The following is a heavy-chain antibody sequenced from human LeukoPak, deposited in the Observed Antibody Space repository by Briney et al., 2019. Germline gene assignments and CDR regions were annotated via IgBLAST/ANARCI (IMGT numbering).Heavy chain of an antibody. V-gene: IGHV3-33*08. J-gene: IGHJ4*02. D-gene: IGHD3-22*01. CDR1: GFTFSSYA. CDR2: IWYDGSNK. CDR3: ARAIYDSSGYSIDY. Sequence: PGRSLRLSCAASGFTFSSYAMHWVRQAPGKGLEWVAVIWYDGSNKYYADSVKGRFTISRDNSKNTLYLQMNSLRAEDTAVYYCARAIYDSSGYSIDYWGQGTLVTVSS.